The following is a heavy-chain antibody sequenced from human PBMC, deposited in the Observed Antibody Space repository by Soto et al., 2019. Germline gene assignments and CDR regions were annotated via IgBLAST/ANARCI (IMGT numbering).Heavy chain of an antibody. CDR3: ARDNLMVYAMDPNYYYYGMDV. CDR2: IYYSGST. D-gene: IGHD2-8*01. Sequence: QVQLQESGPGLVKPSQTLSLTCTVSGGSISSGDYYWSWIRQPPGKGLEWIGYIYYSGSTYYNPSLKSRVTISVDTSKNQFYLKLSSVTAADTAVYYCARDNLMVYAMDPNYYYYGMDVWGQGTTVTVSS. J-gene: IGHJ6*02. CDR1: GGSISSGDYY. V-gene: IGHV4-30-4*01.